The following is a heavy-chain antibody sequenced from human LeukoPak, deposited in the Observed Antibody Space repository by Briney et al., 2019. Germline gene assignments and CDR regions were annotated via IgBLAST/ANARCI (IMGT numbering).Heavy chain of an antibody. D-gene: IGHD1-26*01. CDR2: IYSGGST. CDR1: GFTFSTYA. J-gene: IGHJ4*02. CDR3: AKDLGERSPVPGP. Sequence: GRSLRLSCAASGFTFSTYALHWVRQAPGKGLEWVSVIYSGGSTYYADSVKGRFTISRDNSKNTLYPQMNSLRAEDTAVYYCAKDLGERSPVPGPWGQGTLVTVSS. V-gene: IGHV3-NL1*01.